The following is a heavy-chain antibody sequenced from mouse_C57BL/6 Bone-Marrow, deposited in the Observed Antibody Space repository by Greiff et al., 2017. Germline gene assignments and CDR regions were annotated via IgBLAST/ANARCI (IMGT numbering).Heavy chain of an antibody. Sequence: QVQLQQPGAELVKPGASVKLSCKASGYTFTSYWMQWVKQRPGQGLEWIGEIDPSDSYTNYNQKFKGKATLTVDTSSSQAYMQLSSLTSEDSAVYYCARPFWDYYAMDYWGQGTSVTVSS. V-gene: IGHV1-50*01. D-gene: IGHD4-1*01. CDR3: ARPFWDYYAMDY. CDR1: GYTFTSYW. J-gene: IGHJ4*01. CDR2: IDPSDSYT.